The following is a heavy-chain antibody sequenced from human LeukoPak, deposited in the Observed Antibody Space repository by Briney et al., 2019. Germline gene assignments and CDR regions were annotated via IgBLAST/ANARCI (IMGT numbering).Heavy chain of an antibody. V-gene: IGHV6-1*01. CDR3: AREHVLLWFGDLGFDP. CDR2: TYYRSKWYN. CDR1: GDSVSNNSAA. Sequence: SQTLSLIYAISGDSVSNNSAAWNWLRQSPSRGLEWLGSTYYRSKWYNDYAVSVKSRITINPDTSKNQFSLQLNSVTPEDTAVYYCAREHVLLWFGDLGFDPWGQGTLVTVSS. J-gene: IGHJ5*02. D-gene: IGHD3-10*01.